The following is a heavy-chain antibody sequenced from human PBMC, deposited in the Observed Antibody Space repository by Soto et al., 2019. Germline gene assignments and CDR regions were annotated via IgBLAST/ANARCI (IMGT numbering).Heavy chain of an antibody. CDR3: ARDSLYSGSYSRLGPSFDY. Sequence: GGSLRLSCAASGFTFSSYSMNWVRQAPGKGLEWVSSISSSSYIYYADSVKGRFTISRDNAKNSLYLQMNSLRAEDTAVYYCARDSLYSGSYSRLGPSFDYWGQGTLVTVSS. D-gene: IGHD1-26*01. CDR2: ISSSSYI. CDR1: GFTFSSYS. V-gene: IGHV3-21*01. J-gene: IGHJ4*02.